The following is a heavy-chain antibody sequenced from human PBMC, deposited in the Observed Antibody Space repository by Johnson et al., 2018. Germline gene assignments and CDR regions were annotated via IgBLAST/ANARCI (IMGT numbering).Heavy chain of an antibody. CDR3: ARVPVGGACDS. Sequence: QVQLVQSGAEVKKPGASVKGSCKASGYIFTRYYIHWVRQAPGQGLVWMGIITPRGGSTTYPQKFQGRVTMTRDTSTSTVYMELGSLGSEDTAVYSCARVPVGGACDSWGQGTMVTVSS. J-gene: IGHJ3*02. CDR2: ITPRGGST. D-gene: IGHD3-16*01. CDR1: GYIFTRYY. V-gene: IGHV1-46*01.